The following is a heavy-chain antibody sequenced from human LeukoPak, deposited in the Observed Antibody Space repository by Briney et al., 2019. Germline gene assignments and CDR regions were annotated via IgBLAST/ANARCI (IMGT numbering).Heavy chain of an antibody. Sequence: GGSLRLSCASSGFTFSSYWMSWVRQAPGKGLEWVANIKQDGSEKYYVDSVKGRFTISRDNAKNSLYLQMNSLRAEDAAVYYCAREYGDYDLFDYWGQGTLVTVSS. D-gene: IGHD4-17*01. CDR1: GFTFSSYW. CDR3: AREYGDYDLFDY. J-gene: IGHJ4*02. V-gene: IGHV3-7*01. CDR2: IKQDGSEK.